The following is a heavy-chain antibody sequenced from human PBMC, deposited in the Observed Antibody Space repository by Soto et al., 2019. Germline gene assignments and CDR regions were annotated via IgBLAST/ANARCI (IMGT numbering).Heavy chain of an antibody. V-gene: IGHV4-30-2*01. CDR3: ARVPDY. CDR2: IYHSVST. J-gene: IGHJ4*02. CDR1: GGSISSGGYS. Sequence: QLQLLESGSGLVKPSQTLSLTCAVSGGSISSGGYSWGWIRQPPGKGLEWTGYIYHSVSTYYNPSLKSRVTISVDRSKNQFSLRLSSVTAADTAVYYCARVPDYWGQGTLVTVSS.